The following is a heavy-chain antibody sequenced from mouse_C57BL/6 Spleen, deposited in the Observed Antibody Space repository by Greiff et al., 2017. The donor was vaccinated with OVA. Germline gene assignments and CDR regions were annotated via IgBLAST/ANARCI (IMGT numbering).Heavy chain of an antibody. D-gene: IGHD2-4*01. V-gene: IGHV1-76*01. CDR3: ARYDYDGLYAMDY. J-gene: IGHJ4*01. CDR2: IYPGSGNT. Sequence: VKLQESGAELVRPGASVKLSCKASGYTFTDYYINWVKQRPGQGLEWIARIYPGSGNTYYNEKFKGKATLTAEKSSSTAYMQLSSLTSEDSAVYFCARYDYDGLYAMDYWGQGTSVTVSS. CDR1: GYTFTDYY.